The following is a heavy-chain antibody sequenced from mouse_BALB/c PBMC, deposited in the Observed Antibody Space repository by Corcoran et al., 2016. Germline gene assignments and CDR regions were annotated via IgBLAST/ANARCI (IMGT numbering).Heavy chain of an antibody. CDR2: INPYNGGT. J-gene: IGHJ2*01. CDR1: GYSFPGYT. V-gene: IGHV1-18*01. D-gene: IGHD2-4*01. CDR3: AREDYDYDYFDY. Sequence: EVQLQQSGPELVKPGASMTISCKASGYSFPGYTMNWVKQSHGKNLEWIGLINPYNGGTSYNQKFKGKATLTVDKSSSTAYMELLSLTSEDSAVYDCAREDYDYDYFDYWGQGTTLTVSS.